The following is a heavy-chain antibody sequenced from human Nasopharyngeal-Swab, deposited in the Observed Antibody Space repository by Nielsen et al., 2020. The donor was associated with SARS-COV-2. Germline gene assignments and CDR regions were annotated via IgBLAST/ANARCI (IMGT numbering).Heavy chain of an antibody. CDR1: GGSLSGHY. J-gene: IGHJ6*02. CDR2: INHSVTT. V-gene: IGHV4-34*01. CDR3: ARGRGGQQLVRTYYYYGLDV. D-gene: IGHD1-1*01. Sequence: SETLSLTCGVYGGSLSGHYWSWIRQPPGKGLEWIGEINHSVTTNYKPSLKSRVTISVDTSKNQFSLKVRSVSAADTAIYFCARGRGGQQLVRTYYYYGLDVWGQGTTVTVSS.